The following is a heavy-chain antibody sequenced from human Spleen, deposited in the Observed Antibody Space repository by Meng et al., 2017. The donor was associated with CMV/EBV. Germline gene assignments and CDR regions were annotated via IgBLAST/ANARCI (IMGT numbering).Heavy chain of an antibody. CDR1: GGSFSGYY. Sequence: SETLSLTCAAYGGSFSGYYWSWIRQPPGKGLEWIGEINHSGSTNYNPSLKSRVTISVDTSKNQFSLKVNSVTAADTAVYYCARVDVLLWFGEFGTKSPYYYYGMDVWGQGTTVTVSS. D-gene: IGHD3-10*01. CDR3: ARVDVLLWFGEFGTKSPYYYYGMDV. CDR2: INHSGST. J-gene: IGHJ6*02. V-gene: IGHV4-34*01.